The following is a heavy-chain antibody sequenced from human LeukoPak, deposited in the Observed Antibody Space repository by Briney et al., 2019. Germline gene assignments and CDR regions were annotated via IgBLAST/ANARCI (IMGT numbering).Heavy chain of an antibody. CDR3: ARGLGITIFGVVIPTTDYFDY. J-gene: IGHJ4*02. V-gene: IGHV4-34*01. CDR2: INHSGST. Sequence: SETLSLTCAVYGGSFSGYYWSWIRQPPGKGLERIGEINHSGSTNYNPSLKSRVTISVDTSKNQFSLKLSSVTAADTAVYYCARGLGITIFGVVIPTTDYFDYWGQGTLVTVSS. CDR1: GGSFSGYY. D-gene: IGHD3-3*01.